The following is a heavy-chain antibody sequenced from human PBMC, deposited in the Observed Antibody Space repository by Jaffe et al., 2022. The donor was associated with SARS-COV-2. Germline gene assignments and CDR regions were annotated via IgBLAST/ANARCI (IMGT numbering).Heavy chain of an antibody. Sequence: QVQLVESGGGVVQPGRSLRLSCAASGFTFSSYGMHWVRQAPGKGLEWVAVIWYDGSNKYYADSVKGRFTISRDNSKNTLYLQMNSLRAEDTAVYYCARDWKYYPAAAQPYYYYGMDVWGQGTTVTVSS. D-gene: IGHD6-13*01. V-gene: IGHV3-33*01. CDR3: ARDWKYYPAAAQPYYYYGMDV. J-gene: IGHJ6*02. CDR2: IWYDGSNK. CDR1: GFTFSSYG.